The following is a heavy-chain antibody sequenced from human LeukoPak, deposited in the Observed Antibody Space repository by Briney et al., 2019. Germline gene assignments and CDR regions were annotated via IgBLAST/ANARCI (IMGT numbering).Heavy chain of an antibody. CDR1: GFTFSSYG. CDR3: AKLCGGYYDSSGYYPRQLDY. V-gene: IGHV3-30*18. J-gene: IGHJ4*02. Sequence: SGGSLRLSCAASGFTFSSYGMHWVRQAPGKGLEWVAVISYDGSNKYYADSVKGRFTISRDNSKNTLYLQMNSLRAEDTAVYYCAKLCGGYYDSSGYYPRQLDYWGQGTLVTVSS. CDR2: ISYDGSNK. D-gene: IGHD3-22*01.